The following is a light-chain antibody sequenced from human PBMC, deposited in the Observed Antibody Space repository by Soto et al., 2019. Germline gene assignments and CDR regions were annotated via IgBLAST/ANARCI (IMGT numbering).Light chain of an antibody. CDR3: FSFTADWTHV. Sequence: QSALTQPASVSGSPGQSITISCTGSSSDIGAYNYVSWFQQYPGKAPKLIIYEVSNRPSGVSNRFSGSKSGTAASLTISGLHNEDDADYFCFSFTADWTHVFGTGTKLTVL. V-gene: IGLV2-14*01. CDR1: SSDIGAYNY. CDR2: EVS. J-gene: IGLJ1*01.